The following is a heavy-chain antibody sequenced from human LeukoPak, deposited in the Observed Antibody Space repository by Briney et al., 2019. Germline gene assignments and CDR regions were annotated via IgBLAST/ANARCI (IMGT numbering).Heavy chain of an antibody. D-gene: IGHD6-13*01. Sequence: GGSLRLSCAASGFTFSSYWMSWVRQAPGKGLEWVANIKQDGSEKYYVDSVKGRFTISRDNAKNSLYLQMNSLRAEDTAVYFCAKDGGTFSSSWYTIYDWGQGTLVTVSS. V-gene: IGHV3-7*03. CDR3: AKDGGTFSSSWYTIYD. CDR1: GFTFSSYW. J-gene: IGHJ4*02. CDR2: IKQDGSEK.